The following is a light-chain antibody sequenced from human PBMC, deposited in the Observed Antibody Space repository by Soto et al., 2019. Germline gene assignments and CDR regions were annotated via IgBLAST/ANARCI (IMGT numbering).Light chain of an antibody. CDR1: SSNIGSNT. J-gene: IGLJ2*01. CDR3: AAWDDSLNGAV. Sequence: QPVLTQPPSASATPGQRVTISCSGSSSNIGSNTVNWYQQLPGTAPKILIYRDNQQPSGVPDRFSGSKSGTSASLAISGLQSEDEADYYCAAWDDSLNGAVFGGGTKVTVL. V-gene: IGLV1-44*01. CDR2: RDN.